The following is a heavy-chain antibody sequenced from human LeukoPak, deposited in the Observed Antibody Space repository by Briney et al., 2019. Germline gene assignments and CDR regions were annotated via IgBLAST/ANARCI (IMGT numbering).Heavy chain of an antibody. CDR1: GGSFSGYY. J-gene: IGHJ4*02. CDR3: ARDLTRPSYFDY. Sequence: PSETLSLTCAVYGGSFSGYYWSWIRQPPGKGLEWIGEINHSGSTNYNPSLKSRVTISVDTSKNQFSLKLSSVTAADTAVYYCARDLTRPSYFDYWGQGTLVTVSS. V-gene: IGHV4-34*01. CDR2: INHSGST.